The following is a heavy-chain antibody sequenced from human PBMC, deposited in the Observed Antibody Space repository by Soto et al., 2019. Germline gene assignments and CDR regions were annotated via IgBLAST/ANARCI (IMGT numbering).Heavy chain of an antibody. D-gene: IGHD2-2*02. CDR3: VKAISARYNSAKAFDI. V-gene: IGHV4-34*01. CDR1: GGSFSGYY. J-gene: IGHJ3*02. CDR2: INHSGST. Sequence: PSETLSLTCAVYGGSFSGYYWSWIRQPPGKGLEWIGEINHSGSTNYNPSLKSRVTISVDTSKNQFSLKLSSVTAADTAVYYCVKAISARYNSAKAFDIWGQRTMVTVSS.